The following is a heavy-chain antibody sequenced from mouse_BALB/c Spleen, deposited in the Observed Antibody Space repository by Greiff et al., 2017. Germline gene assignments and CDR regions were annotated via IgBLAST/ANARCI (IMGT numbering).Heavy chain of an antibody. CDR3: ARRQDYYGTWFAY. CDR2: INPSTGYT. D-gene: IGHD1-1*01. V-gene: IGHV1-7*01. Sequence: VQLQQSGAELAKPGASVKMSCKASGYTFTSYWMHWVKQRPGQGLEWIGYINPSTGYTEYNQKFKDKATLTADKSSSTAYMQLSSLTSEDSAVYYCARRQDYYGTWFAYWGQGTLVTVSA. J-gene: IGHJ3*01. CDR1: GYTFTSYW.